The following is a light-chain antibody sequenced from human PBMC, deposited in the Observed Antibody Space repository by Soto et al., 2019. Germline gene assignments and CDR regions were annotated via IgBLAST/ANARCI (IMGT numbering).Light chain of an antibody. V-gene: IGKV3-15*01. CDR3: QQYNTSPPT. Sequence: EIVMTQSPATLSVSPGEGATLSCRASQSVGRDLAWYQQKPGQAPRLLIYGASTRATGIPARFTGSGSGTEFTLAINSLQSEGFAVYWCQQYNTSPPTFGAGTTVDIK. CDR2: GAS. J-gene: IGKJ3*01. CDR1: QSVGRD.